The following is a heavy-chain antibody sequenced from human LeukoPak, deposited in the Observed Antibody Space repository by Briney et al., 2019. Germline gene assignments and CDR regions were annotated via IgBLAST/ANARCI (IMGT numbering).Heavy chain of an antibody. D-gene: IGHD6-13*01. V-gene: IGHV4-30-2*01. Sequence: SQTASLTCTVSGGSISSGGYYWSWIRQPPGKGLEWIGYIYHSGSTYYNPSLKSRVTISVDRSKNQFSLKLSSVTAADTAVYYCARVVIAAATLDYWGQGTLVTVSS. CDR3: ARVVIAAATLDY. CDR2: IYHSGST. CDR1: GGSISSGGYY. J-gene: IGHJ4*02.